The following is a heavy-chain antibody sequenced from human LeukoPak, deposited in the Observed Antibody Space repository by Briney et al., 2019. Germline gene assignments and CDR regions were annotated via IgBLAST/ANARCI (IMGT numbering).Heavy chain of an antibody. CDR3: AREASGYYDSIAFDI. J-gene: IGHJ3*02. CDR2: ISSSSSYI. Sequence: GESLRLSCAASGFTFTTYWMSWVRQLPGKGLEWVSSISSSSSYIYYADSVKGRFTISRDNAKNSLYLQMNSLRAEDTAVYYCAREASGYYDSIAFDIWGQGTMVTVSS. D-gene: IGHD3-22*01. V-gene: IGHV3-21*01. CDR1: GFTFTTYW.